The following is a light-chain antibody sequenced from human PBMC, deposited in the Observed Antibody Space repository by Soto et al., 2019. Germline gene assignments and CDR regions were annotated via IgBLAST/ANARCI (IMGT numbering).Light chain of an antibody. J-gene: IGKJ1*01. CDR1: QSVSSD. CDR3: QQYDNWPQA. CDR2: GAS. Sequence: IVLTQSPGTLSLSTGERAALSCRASQSVSSDLAWYQHKPGQAPRLLIYGASTRATGIPARFSGRGSGTEFTLTISSLQSVDFAVYYCQQYDNWPQAFGQGTKVDIK. V-gene: IGKV3-15*01.